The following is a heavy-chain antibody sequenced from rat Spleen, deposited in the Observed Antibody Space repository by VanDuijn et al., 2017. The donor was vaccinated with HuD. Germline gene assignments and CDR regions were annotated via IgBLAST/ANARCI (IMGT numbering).Heavy chain of an antibody. CDR1: GFTFSNYD. CDR3: TRRLTGS. D-gene: IGHD5-1*01. V-gene: IGHV5S23*01. CDR2: ISIGGSNT. J-gene: IGHJ2*01. Sequence: EVQLVESGGGLVQPGRSLKLSCAATGFTFSNYDTAWVRQAPAMGLEWVAYISIGGSNTYYRDSVKGRFTISRDNANSTLYLQMDSLRSEDTATYYCTRRLTGSWGQGVMVTVSS.